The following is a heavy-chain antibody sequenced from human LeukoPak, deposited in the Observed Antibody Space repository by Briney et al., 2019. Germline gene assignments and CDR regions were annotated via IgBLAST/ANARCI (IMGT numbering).Heavy chain of an antibody. D-gene: IGHD1-26*01. J-gene: IGHJ4*02. CDR2: IIPIFGTA. Sequence: SVKVSCKASGGTFSSYAISWVRQAPGQGLEWMGGIIPIFGTANYAQKSQGRVTITADESTSTAYMELSSLRSEDTAVYYCARDLVGATRDGDYWGQGTLVTVSS. CDR1: GGTFSSYA. V-gene: IGHV1-69*13. CDR3: ARDLVGATRDGDY.